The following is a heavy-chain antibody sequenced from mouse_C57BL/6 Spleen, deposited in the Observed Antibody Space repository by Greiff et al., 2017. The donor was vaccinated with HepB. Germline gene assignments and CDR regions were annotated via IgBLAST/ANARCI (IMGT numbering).Heavy chain of an antibody. V-gene: IGHV5-17*01. J-gene: IGHJ1*03. D-gene: IGHD2-5*01. CDR3: ARNSNRGYFDV. Sequence: EVQLQQSGGGLVKPGGSLKLSCAASGFTFSDYGMHWVRQAPEKGLEWVAYISSGSSTIYYADTVKGRFTISRDNAKNTLFLQMTSLRSEDTAMYYCARNSNRGYFDVWGTGTTVTVSS. CDR2: ISSGSSTI. CDR1: GFTFSDYG.